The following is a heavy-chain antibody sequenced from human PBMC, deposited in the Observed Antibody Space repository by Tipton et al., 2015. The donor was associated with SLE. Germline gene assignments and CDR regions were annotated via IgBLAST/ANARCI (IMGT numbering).Heavy chain of an antibody. CDR3: ARDFQTIFGVVIIRYFDY. V-gene: IGHV4-39*07. CDR1: GGSISSSSYY. J-gene: IGHJ4*02. Sequence: TLSLTCTVSGGSISSSSYYWGWIRQPPGKGLEWIGSIYYSGSTYYNPSLKSRVTISVDTSKNQFSLKLSSVTAADTAVYYCARDFQTIFGVVIIRYFDYWGQGTLVTVSS. D-gene: IGHD3-3*01. CDR2: IYYSGST.